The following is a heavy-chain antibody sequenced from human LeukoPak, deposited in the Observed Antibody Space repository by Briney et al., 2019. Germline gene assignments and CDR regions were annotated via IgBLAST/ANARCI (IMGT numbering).Heavy chain of an antibody. Sequence: GGSLRLSCAASGFTFSSYWMHWVRQAPGKGLVWVSRINTDGSSTSYADSVKGRFTISRDSAKNTLYLQMNSLRAEDTAVYYCARVQCTSTSCYGYNWFDPWGQGTLVTVSS. D-gene: IGHD2-2*01. CDR1: GFTFSSYW. J-gene: IGHJ5*02. V-gene: IGHV3-74*01. CDR3: ARVQCTSTSCYGYNWFDP. CDR2: INTDGSST.